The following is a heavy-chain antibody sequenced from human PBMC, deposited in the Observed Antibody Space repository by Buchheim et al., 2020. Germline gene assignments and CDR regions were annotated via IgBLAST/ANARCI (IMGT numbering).Heavy chain of an antibody. V-gene: IGHV1-46*01. J-gene: IGHJ4*02. CDR2: INPSGGST. CDR1: GYTFTSYY. Sequence: QVQLVQSGAEVKKPGATVKVSCKASGYTFTSYYMHWVRQAPGQGLEWMGIINPSGGSTSYAQKFQGRVTMTRDTSTSTVYMELSSLRSEDTAVYYCARDGITMVRGVIIGLDYWGQGTL. CDR3: ARDGITMVRGVIIGLDY. D-gene: IGHD3-10*01.